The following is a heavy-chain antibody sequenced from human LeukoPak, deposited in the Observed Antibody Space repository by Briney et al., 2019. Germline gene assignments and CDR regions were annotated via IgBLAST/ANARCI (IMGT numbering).Heavy chain of an antibody. Sequence: ASVKVSCKASGYTFTSYGISWVRQAPGQGLEWMGWISAYNGNTNYAQKLQGRVTMTTDTSTSTAYMDLRSLRSDDTAVYYCARGRLRFPPNWFDPWGQGTLVTVSP. V-gene: IGHV1-18*01. CDR3: ARGRLRFPPNWFDP. D-gene: IGHD3-3*01. CDR2: ISAYNGNT. CDR1: GYTFTSYG. J-gene: IGHJ5*02.